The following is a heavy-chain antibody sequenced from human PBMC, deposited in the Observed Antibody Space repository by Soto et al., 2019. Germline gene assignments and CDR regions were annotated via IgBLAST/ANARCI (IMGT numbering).Heavy chain of an antibody. CDR3: ARDLSQYSYSSACDY. D-gene: IGHD6-19*01. Sequence: GASVKVSCKASGYTFTSYGISWVRQAPGQGLEWMGWISAYNGNTNYAQKLQGRVTMTTDTSTSTAYMELRSLRSDDTAVYYCARDLSQYSYSSACDYWGQGTLVTVSS. CDR1: GYTFTSYG. CDR2: ISAYNGNT. J-gene: IGHJ4*02. V-gene: IGHV1-18*01.